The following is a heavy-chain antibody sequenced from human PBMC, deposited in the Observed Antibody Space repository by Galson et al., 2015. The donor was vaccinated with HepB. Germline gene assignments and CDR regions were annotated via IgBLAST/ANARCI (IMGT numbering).Heavy chain of an antibody. J-gene: IGHJ4*02. CDR2: ISYDGSNK. D-gene: IGHD4-23*01. Sequence: SLRLSCAASGFTFSSYAMHWVRQAPGKGLEWVAVISYDGSNKYYADSVKGRFTISRDNSKNTLYLQMNSLRAEDTAVYYCASPDYGGSEYYFDYWGQGTLVTVSS. CDR3: ASPDYGGSEYYFDY. V-gene: IGHV3-30-3*01. CDR1: GFTFSSYA.